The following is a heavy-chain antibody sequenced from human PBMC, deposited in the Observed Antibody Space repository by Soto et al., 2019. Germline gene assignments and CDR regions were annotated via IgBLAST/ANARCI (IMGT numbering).Heavy chain of an antibody. V-gene: IGHV4-39*01. D-gene: IGHD1-20*01. CDR3: ATSQKGYNWNYFDH. CDR1: GASISGSYYY. Sequence: SETLSLTCAVSGASISGSYYYWAWRRQSPGKGPEWIGSVFYTGFTSYNPSLESRVSVSVDTSKSQFSLKLSAVTAADTAVYYCATSQKGYNWNYFDHWGQGALVTVSS. J-gene: IGHJ4*02. CDR2: VFYTGFT.